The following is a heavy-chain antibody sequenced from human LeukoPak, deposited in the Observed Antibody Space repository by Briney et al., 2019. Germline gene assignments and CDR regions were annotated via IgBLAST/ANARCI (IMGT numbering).Heavy chain of an antibody. D-gene: IGHD1-26*01. CDR2: IYYSGST. CDR3: ARYSGSYPHDAFDI. CDR1: GGSIGSTNYY. J-gene: IGHJ3*02. Sequence: SETLSLTCTVSGGSIGSTNYYWGWIRQPPGKGLEWIANIYYSGSTYYHPSLKSRITISVDTSKNHFSLKLSSVTAADTAVYYCARYSGSYPHDAFDIWGQGTMVTVSS. V-gene: IGHV4-39*02.